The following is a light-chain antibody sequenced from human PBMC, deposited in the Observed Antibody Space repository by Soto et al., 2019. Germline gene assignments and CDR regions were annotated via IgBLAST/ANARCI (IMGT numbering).Light chain of an antibody. CDR2: DVS. CDR3: RSYPSSSTPYV. CDR1: SSDVGGYNY. V-gene: IGLV2-14*01. Sequence: QSVLTQPASVSGSPGQSITISCTGTSSDVGGYNYVSWYQQHPGKAPKLMIYDVSNRPSGVSNRFSGSKSCNTASLTISWLQADDEADDYCRSYPSSSTPYVFGTGTKLTVL. J-gene: IGLJ1*01.